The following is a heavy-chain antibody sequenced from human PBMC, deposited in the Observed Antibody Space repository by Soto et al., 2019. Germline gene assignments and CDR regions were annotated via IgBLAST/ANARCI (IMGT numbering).Heavy chain of an antibody. Sequence: EVKLVESGGGLVHPGGSLRISCAASGFTFRSYEMNWVRQAPGKGLEWVAYISSRATGIFYADSVKGRFTISRDDANNSLYLQMNSLRAEDTAVYYCARPRAFDGYDGGYFFDFWGQGTLVTVSS. D-gene: IGHD5-12*01. CDR1: GFTFRSYE. J-gene: IGHJ4*02. CDR3: ARPRAFDGYDGGYFFDF. V-gene: IGHV3-48*03. CDR2: ISSRATGI.